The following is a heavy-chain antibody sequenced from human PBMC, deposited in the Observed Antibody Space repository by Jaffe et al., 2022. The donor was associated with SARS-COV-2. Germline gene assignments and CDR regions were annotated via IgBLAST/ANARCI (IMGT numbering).Heavy chain of an antibody. CDR3: ARDKAPYCSSTSCYYYGLDV. Sequence: EVQVVESGGGLVQPGGSLRLSCAASGFNFRIFWMTWVRQAPGKGLEWVANIKPDGGEKYYVDSVEGRFTISRDNAKNSLYLQMNSLRAEDTAVYYCARDKAPYCSSTSCYYYGLDVWGQGTTVTVSS. D-gene: IGHD2-2*01. V-gene: IGHV3-7*01. CDR2: IKPDGGEK. J-gene: IGHJ6*02. CDR1: GFNFRIFW.